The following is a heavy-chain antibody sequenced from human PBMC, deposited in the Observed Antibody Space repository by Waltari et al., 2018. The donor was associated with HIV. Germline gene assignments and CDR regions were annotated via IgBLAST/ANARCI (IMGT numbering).Heavy chain of an antibody. V-gene: IGHV4-34*01. CDR3: ARGRVGATRGLFDY. J-gene: IGHJ4*02. D-gene: IGHD1-26*01. CDR2: INHSGST. Sequence: QVQLQQWGAGLLKPSETLSLTCAVYGGSFRGYYWSWLRQPPGKGLEWIVEINHSGSTNYNPSLKSRVTISVDTSKNQFSLKLSSVTAADTAVYYCARGRVGATRGLFDYWGQGTLVTVSS. CDR1: GGSFRGYY.